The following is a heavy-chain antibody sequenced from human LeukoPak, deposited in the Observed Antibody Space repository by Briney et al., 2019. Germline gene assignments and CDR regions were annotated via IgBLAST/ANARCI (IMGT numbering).Heavy chain of an antibody. V-gene: IGHV4-59*08. CDR1: GVSIKNHY. CDR2: IYYAGSS. Sequence: SETLSLTCTVSGVSIKNHYWSWIRQPPGKGLEWIANIYYAGSSNYNPSLKSRVSVSIDASKNHLSLQLTSVTAADTAIYYCARQTVIIPTGMEGPWFDPWGQGTLVAVSS. D-gene: IGHD2/OR15-2a*01. CDR3: ARQTVIIPTGMEGPWFDP. J-gene: IGHJ5*02.